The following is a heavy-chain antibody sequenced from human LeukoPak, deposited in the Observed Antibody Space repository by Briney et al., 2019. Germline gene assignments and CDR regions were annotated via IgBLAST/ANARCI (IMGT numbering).Heavy chain of an antibody. CDR1: RCTFSDYY. CDR2: ISSSGRTI. J-gene: IGHJ3*02. D-gene: IGHD3-22*01. Sequence: GGSLRLFCAASRCTFSDYYMSWIRQAPGKGLEWVSYISSSGRTIYYADSVQGRFTISRDNAKNSLYLQMNSLRAEDTAVYYCGRDETPGITIIVENAFDIWGQGTMVTVSS. CDR3: GRDETPGITIIVENAFDI. V-gene: IGHV3-11*01.